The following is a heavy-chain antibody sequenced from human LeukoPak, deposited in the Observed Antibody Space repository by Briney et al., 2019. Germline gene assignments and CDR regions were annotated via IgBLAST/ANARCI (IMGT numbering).Heavy chain of an antibody. J-gene: IGHJ3*02. Sequence: PSETLSLTCTVSGGSISSYYWSWIRQPPGKGLEWIGYIYYSGSTNYNPSLKSRVTISVDTSKNQFSLKLSSVTAADTAVYYCARDKLSTDAFDIWGQGTMVTVSS. CDR2: IYYSGST. CDR1: GGSISSYY. CDR3: ARDKLSTDAFDI. D-gene: IGHD3-16*02. V-gene: IGHV4-59*01.